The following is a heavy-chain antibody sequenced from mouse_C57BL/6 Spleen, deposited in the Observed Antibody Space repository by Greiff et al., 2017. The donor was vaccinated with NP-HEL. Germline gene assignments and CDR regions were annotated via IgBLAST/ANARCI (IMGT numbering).Heavy chain of an antibody. V-gene: IGHV3-6*01. D-gene: IGHD2-5*01. CDR1: GYSITSGYY. Sequence: EVQLQQSGPGLVKPSQSLSLTCSVTGYSITSGYYWNWIRQFPGNKLEWMGYISYDGSNNYNPSLKNRIYITRDTSKNQFFLKLNSVTTEDTATYYCAREGVYSNCPDWFAYWGEGTQVTVSA. CDR2: ISYDGSN. CDR3: AREGVYSNCPDWFAY. J-gene: IGHJ3*01.